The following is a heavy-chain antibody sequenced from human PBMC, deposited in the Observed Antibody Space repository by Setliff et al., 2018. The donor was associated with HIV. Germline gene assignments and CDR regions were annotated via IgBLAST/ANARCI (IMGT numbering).Heavy chain of an antibody. J-gene: IGHJ6*03. Sequence: SETLSLTCSVSGGSISSNTYYWGWIRQPPGKGLEWIGTIYYSGSTYYNPSLQSRVTISVDTSKSQFSLKLSSVTAADTAVYYCARVTDDYSRYFYYMDVWGKGTTVTVSS. CDR2: IYYSGST. CDR1: GGSISSNTYY. D-gene: IGHD4-4*01. V-gene: IGHV4-39*07. CDR3: ARVTDDYSRYFYYMDV.